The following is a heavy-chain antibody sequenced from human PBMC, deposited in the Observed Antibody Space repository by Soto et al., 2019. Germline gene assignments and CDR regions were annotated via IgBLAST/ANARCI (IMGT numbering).Heavy chain of an antibody. V-gene: IGHV3-30*18. D-gene: IGHD3-10*01. Sequence: VQLVESGGGVVQPGTSLRLSCVASGFTFRTSGMHWVRQPPGRGLEWVAVLSYEGTEKFYLDSVKGRFTFSRDNSKNTVFLQMNSLRSEDTAVYYCAKDRGFGELLADHWGQGTLVTVSS. J-gene: IGHJ4*02. CDR1: GFTFRTSG. CDR3: AKDRGFGELLADH. CDR2: LSYEGTEK.